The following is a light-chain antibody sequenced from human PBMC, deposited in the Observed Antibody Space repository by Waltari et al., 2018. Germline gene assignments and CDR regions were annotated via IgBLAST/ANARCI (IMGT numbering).Light chain of an antibody. CDR1: YLEDKY. Sequence: YELTQPPSVSVSPGQTASITCSGDYLEDKYVCWYQQKAGQSPVLVIHQDSRRPSGIPERFSGSSSGNTATLTISGTQAMDDADYYCQAWDSSTDVVCGGGTMLTVL. CDR2: QDS. CDR3: QAWDSSTDVV. V-gene: IGLV3-1*01. J-gene: IGLJ2*01.